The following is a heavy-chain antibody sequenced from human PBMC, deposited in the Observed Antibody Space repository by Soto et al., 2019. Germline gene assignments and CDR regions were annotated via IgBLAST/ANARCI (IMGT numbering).Heavy chain of an antibody. CDR1: GVSFSCFY. CDR2: INHSGST. V-gene: IGHV4-34*01. D-gene: IGHD2-8*02. Sequence: PSETLSLTCAVYGVSFSCFYWTWIRQPPGTGLEWIGEINHSGSTNYNPSLKSRVTISVDTSKNQFSLKLTSVTAADTAVYYCARDKITGLFDYWGQGTLVTVSS. CDR3: ARDKITGLFDY. J-gene: IGHJ4*02.